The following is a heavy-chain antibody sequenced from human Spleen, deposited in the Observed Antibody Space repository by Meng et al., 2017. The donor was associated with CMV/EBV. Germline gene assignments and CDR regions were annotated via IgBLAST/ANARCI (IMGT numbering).Heavy chain of an antibody. CDR2: ISSDGSNK. Sequence: GGSLRLSCAASGFTCTSYAMHWVRQAPGKGLEWVAMISSDGSNKYYADSVEGRFTISRDNSKNTLYLQMNSLRAEDTAVYYCARVLDSGHDYSYYYYGMDVWGQGTTVTVSS. J-gene: IGHJ6*02. D-gene: IGHD5-12*01. CDR1: GFTCTSYA. CDR3: ARVLDSGHDYSYYYYGMDV. V-gene: IGHV3-30*04.